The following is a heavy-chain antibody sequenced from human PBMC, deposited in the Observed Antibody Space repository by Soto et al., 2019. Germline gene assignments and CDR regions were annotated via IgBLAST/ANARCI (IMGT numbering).Heavy chain of an antibody. J-gene: IGHJ6*02. D-gene: IGHD2-8*01. Sequence: ASVKVSCKASGYTFTSYDINWVRQATGQGLEWMGWMNPNSGNTGYAQKFQGRVTMTRNTSISTAYMELSSLRSEDTAVYHCAREQGAALTVYIYYYYRMAVWGQGTTVTAS. CDR1: GYTFTSYD. CDR3: AREQGAALTVYIYYYYRMAV. V-gene: IGHV1-8*01. CDR2: MNPNSGNT.